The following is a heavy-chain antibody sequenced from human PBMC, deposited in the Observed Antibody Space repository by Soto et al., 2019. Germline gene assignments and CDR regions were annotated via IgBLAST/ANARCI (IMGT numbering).Heavy chain of an antibody. D-gene: IGHD3-3*02. CDR1: GDSISSSNSH. J-gene: IGHJ3*02. CDR3: VRYDRINMKPYSPEGFRI. CDR2: VYYGGAIFYSGNI. V-gene: IGHV4-39*01. Sequence: SETLSLTCTVSGDSISSSNSHWGWTRQPPGKGLEYIGSVYYGGAIFYSGNIYYNPSLKSRVTISVDTSKNQFSLRLSSVTAADTGVYYCVRYDRINMKPYSPEGFRIWGQGTMVTVSS.